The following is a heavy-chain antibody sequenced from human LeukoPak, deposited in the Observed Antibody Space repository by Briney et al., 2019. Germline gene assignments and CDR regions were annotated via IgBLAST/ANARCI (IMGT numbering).Heavy chain of an antibody. CDR1: GFTFSSYG. CDR3: AKRSDSSGYHFDY. J-gene: IGHJ4*02. D-gene: IGHD3-22*01. CDR2: ISYDGSNK. Sequence: PGGSLRLSCAASGFTFSSYGMRWVRQAPGKGLEWVAVISYDGSNKYYADSVKGRFTISRDNSKNTLYLQMNSLRAEDTAVYYCAKRSDSSGYHFDYWGQGTLVTVSS. V-gene: IGHV3-30*18.